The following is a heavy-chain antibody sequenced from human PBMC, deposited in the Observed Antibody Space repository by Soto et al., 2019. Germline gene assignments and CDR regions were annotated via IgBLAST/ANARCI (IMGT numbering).Heavy chain of an antibody. CDR2: IYYSGST. Sequence: SETLSLTCTVSGGSISSSSYYWGWIRQPPGKGLEWIGSIYYSGSTYYNPSLKSRVTISVDTSKNQFSLKLSSVTAADTAVYYCARQEYSSRALYYYYYYMDVWGKGTTVTVSS. J-gene: IGHJ6*03. V-gene: IGHV4-39*01. CDR1: GGSISSSSYY. D-gene: IGHD6-6*01. CDR3: ARQEYSSRALYYYYYYMDV.